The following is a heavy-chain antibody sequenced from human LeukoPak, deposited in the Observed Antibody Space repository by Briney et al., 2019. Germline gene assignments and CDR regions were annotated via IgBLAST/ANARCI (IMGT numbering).Heavy chain of an antibody. Sequence: GGSLRLSCAASGFTFSGSAMHWVRQASGKGLKWVGRIRSKANSYATAYAASVKGRFTISRDDSKNTAYLQMNSLKTEDTAVYYCTIAAAGTPLGVYWGQGTLVTVSS. D-gene: IGHD6-13*01. J-gene: IGHJ4*02. CDR1: GFTFSGSA. V-gene: IGHV3-73*01. CDR2: IRSKANSYAT. CDR3: TIAAAGTPLGVY.